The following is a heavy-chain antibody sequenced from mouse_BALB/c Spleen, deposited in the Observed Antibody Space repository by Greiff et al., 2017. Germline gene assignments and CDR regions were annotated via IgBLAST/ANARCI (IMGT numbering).Heavy chain of an antibody. CDR2: IYPGNSDT. D-gene: IGHD4-1*01. CDR1: GYSFTSYW. CDR3: ARELGRTGYAMDY. V-gene: IGHV1-5*01. Sequence: EVQLQQSGTVLARPGASVKMSCKASGYSFTSYWMHWVKQRPGQGLEWIGAIYPGNSDTSYNQKFKGKAKLTADKSSSTAYMQLSSLTSVDSAVYFCARELGRTGYAMDYWGQGTSVTVSS. J-gene: IGHJ4*01.